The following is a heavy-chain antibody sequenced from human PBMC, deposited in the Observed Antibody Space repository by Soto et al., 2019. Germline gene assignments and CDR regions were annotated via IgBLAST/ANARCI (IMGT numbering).Heavy chain of an antibody. CDR3: ASPIRDYYCYYGMDV. Sequence: QVQLVQSGAEVKKPGSSVKVSCKASGGTFSSYAISWVRQAPGQGLEWMGGIIPIFGTANYAHKFKGRVTITADESTSTAYMELRSLRSEDTAVYYCASPIRDYYCYYGMDVWGQGTTVTVAS. V-gene: IGHV1-69*12. J-gene: IGHJ6*02. CDR1: GGTFSSYA. CDR2: IIPIFGTA.